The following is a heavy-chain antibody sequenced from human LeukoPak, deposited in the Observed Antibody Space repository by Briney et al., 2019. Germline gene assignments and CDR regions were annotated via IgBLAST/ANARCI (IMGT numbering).Heavy chain of an antibody. CDR3: ARVYYGRTYDYWYFDL. CDR1: GGSISGYY. Sequence: SETLSLTCAVSGGSISGYYWSWIRQPPGKGLEWIGYIFYSGSTNYNPSLKSRVTISVDTSKNQFSLKLSSVTAADTAVYFCARVYYGRTYDYWYFDLWGRGTLVTVSS. D-gene: IGHD3-10*01. CDR2: IFYSGST. J-gene: IGHJ2*01. V-gene: IGHV4-59*01.